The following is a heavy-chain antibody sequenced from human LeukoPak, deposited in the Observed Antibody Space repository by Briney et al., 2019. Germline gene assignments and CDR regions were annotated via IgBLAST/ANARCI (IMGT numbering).Heavy chain of an antibody. V-gene: IGHV3-33*01. CDR1: GFPFSSFG. Sequence: GRSLRLSRAASGFPFSSFGMNWVRQAPGKGLEWVAVIWYDGSYKYYADSVKGRFTISRDNSENTLFLQMNSLRVEDTGVYYCAGGLHWFDPWGQGTLVTVSS. J-gene: IGHJ5*02. CDR3: AGGLHWFDP. D-gene: IGHD2-15*01. CDR2: IWYDGSYK.